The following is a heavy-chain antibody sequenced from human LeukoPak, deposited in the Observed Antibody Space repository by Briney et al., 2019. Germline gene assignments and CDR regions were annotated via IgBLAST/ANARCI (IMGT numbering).Heavy chain of an antibody. V-gene: IGHV3-48*02. CDR2: ISSSSSTI. Sequence: GGSLRLSCAASGFTVSSNYMSWVRQAPGKGLEWVSYISSSSSTIYYADSVKGRFTISRDNAKNSLYLQMNSLRDEDTAVYYCARDRRDSSSWYKAFDYWGQGTLVTVSS. CDR3: ARDRRDSSSWYKAFDY. CDR1: GFTVSSNY. J-gene: IGHJ4*02. D-gene: IGHD6-13*01.